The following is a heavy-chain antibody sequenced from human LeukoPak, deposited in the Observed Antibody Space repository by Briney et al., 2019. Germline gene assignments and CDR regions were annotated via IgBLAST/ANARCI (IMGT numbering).Heavy chain of an antibody. J-gene: IGHJ4*02. CDR1: GGSISSYY. CDR3: ARGRGSADY. D-gene: IGHD3-10*01. Sequence: KSSETLSLTCTVSGGSISSYYWSWIRQPPGKGLEWIGYIYYSGSTNYNPSLKSRVTISVDTSKNQFSLKLSSVTAADTAVYYCARGRGSADYWGQGTLVTVSS. CDR2: IYYSGST. V-gene: IGHV4-59*12.